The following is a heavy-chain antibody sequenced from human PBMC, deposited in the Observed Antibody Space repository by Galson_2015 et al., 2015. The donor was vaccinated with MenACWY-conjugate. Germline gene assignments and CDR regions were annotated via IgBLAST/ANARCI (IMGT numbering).Heavy chain of an antibody. CDR2: ISSSSSYI. D-gene: IGHD2-8*01. CDR1: GFTFSSYS. Sequence: SLRLSCEASGFTFSSYSMNWVRQAPGKGLEWVSSISSSSSYIYYADSVKGRFTISRDNAKNSLYLQMNSLSAEDTAVYYCARDGRCRFLTGYYGMDVWGQGTTVTVSS. V-gene: IGHV3-21*01. J-gene: IGHJ6*02. CDR3: ARDGRCRFLTGYYGMDV.